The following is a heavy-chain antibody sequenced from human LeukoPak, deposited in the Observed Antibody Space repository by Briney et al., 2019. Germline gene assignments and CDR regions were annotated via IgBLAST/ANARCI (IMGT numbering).Heavy chain of an antibody. CDR2: ISGINGHT. V-gene: IGHV1-18*01. Sequence: ASVKVSCKAAGYNFSSYGISWVRQAPGQGLEWMGWISGINGHTNYAQKFEDRVTMTTDTSTSTAYLEVRSLRSDDTAVYYCARWSFTDLIDYWGQGTLVTVSS. CDR3: ARWSFTDLIDY. J-gene: IGHJ4*02. CDR1: GYNFSSYG. D-gene: IGHD1-26*01.